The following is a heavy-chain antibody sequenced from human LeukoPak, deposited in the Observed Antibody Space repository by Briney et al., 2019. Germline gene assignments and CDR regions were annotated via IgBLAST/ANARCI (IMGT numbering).Heavy chain of an antibody. J-gene: IGHJ4*02. Sequence: GGSLRLSCAASGFTFSSYAMSWVRQAPGKGLEWVSSISRCGANTYYADSVKGRFTIYRDNSKNTLYLQMSSLRVEDTAVYYCAKRDRPCSGDCSAPYYFDYWGQGTLVTVSS. CDR3: AKRDRPCSGDCSAPYYFDY. CDR1: GFTFSSYA. D-gene: IGHD2-21*02. V-gene: IGHV3-23*01. CDR2: ISRCGANT.